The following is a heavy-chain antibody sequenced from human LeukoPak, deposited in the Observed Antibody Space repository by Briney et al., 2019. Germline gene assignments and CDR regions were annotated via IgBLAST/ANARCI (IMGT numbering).Heavy chain of an antibody. V-gene: IGHV1-18*01. Sequence: GASVKVSCKTSGYIFAHNGISWVRQAPGQGPEWMGWISAYNGDTNYAQKLQGRVTMTTDTSTSTAYMELRSLRSDDTAVYYCARVDGSGWYIGIDYWGQGTLVTVSS. D-gene: IGHD6-19*01. CDR2: ISAYNGDT. CDR1: GYIFAHNG. CDR3: ARVDGSGWYIGIDY. J-gene: IGHJ4*02.